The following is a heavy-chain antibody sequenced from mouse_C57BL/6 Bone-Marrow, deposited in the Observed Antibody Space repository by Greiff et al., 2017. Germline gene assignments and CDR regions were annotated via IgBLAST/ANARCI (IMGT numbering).Heavy chain of an antibody. CDR3: ARSIYYYGSSFFDY. D-gene: IGHD1-1*01. V-gene: IGHV1-63*01. Sequence: VKLQESGAELVRPGTSVKMSCKASGYTFTNYWIGWAKQRPGHGLEWIGGIYPGGGYTNYNEKFKGKATLTADKSSSTAYMQFSSLTSEDSAIYYCARSIYYYGSSFFDYWGQGTTLTVSS. CDR1: GYTFTNYW. CDR2: IYPGGGYT. J-gene: IGHJ2*01.